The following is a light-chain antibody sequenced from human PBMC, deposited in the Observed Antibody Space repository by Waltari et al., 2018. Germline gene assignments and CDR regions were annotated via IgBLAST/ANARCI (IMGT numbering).Light chain of an antibody. J-gene: IGLJ1*01. Sequence: QSALTQPRSVSGSPGPSVTISCTGTSSDVGGFNYVSWYQKHPGKVPKLMIYDVSKRPSGVPDRFSGSKSDNTASLTIAGLQAEDEADYYCCSYAGSRYVFGTGTKVTV. V-gene: IGLV2-11*01. CDR3: CSYAGSRYV. CDR1: SSDVGGFNY. CDR2: DVS.